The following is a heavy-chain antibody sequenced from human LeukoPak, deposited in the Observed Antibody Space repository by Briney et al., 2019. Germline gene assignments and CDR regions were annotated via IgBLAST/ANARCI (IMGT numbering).Heavy chain of an antibody. CDR3: TSHVGSGSTHY. Sequence: PTGGSLRLSCAASGFTLSGSAMHWVRQASGKGLEWVGRIRSKANCYATAYAASVKGRFTISRDDSKNTAYLQMNSLKTEDTAVYYCTSHVGSGSTHYWGQGTLFTVSS. J-gene: IGHJ4*02. CDR2: IRSKANCYAT. V-gene: IGHV3-73*01. CDR1: GFTLSGSA. D-gene: IGHD6-19*01.